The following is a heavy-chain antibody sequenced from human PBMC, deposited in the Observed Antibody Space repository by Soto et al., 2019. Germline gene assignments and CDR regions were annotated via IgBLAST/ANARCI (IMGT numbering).Heavy chain of an antibody. CDR2: LYYSGRT. CDR1: GGSISSGGYY. CDR3: ARTHHVYDFWSGYDY. D-gene: IGHD3-3*01. Sequence: QVQLQESGPGLVKPSQTLSLTCTVSGGSISSGGYYWSWIRQHPGKGLEWMGYLYYSGRTYYNPSLKSRVTISVDTSKYRCSLKLSSVTAADTAVYYCARTHHVYDFWSGYDYWGQGTLVTVSS. V-gene: IGHV4-31*03. J-gene: IGHJ4*02.